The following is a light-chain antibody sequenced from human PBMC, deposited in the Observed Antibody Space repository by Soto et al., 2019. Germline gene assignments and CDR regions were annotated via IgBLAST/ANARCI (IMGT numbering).Light chain of an antibody. CDR2: GAS. CDR3: QQYGSSST. CDR1: QSISSSY. J-gene: IGKJ5*01. Sequence: EIDRTRAAASQCVSPGERGTLSRRASQSISSSYLAWYQQKPGQAPRLLIYGASSRPTGIPDRFSGSGSGTDFNPAISRLEPSELAVYYCQQYGSSSTFGQGTRLEI. V-gene: IGKV3-20*01.